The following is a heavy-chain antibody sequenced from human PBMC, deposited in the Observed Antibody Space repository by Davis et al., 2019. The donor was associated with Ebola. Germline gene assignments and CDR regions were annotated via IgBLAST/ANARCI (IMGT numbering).Heavy chain of an antibody. CDR1: GFTFSSYW. CDR3: ARGSVWPDY. J-gene: IGHJ4*02. V-gene: IGHV3-7*03. Sequence: GESLKISCAASGFTFSSYWMSWVRQAPGKGLEWVANIKQDGSEKYYVDSVKGRFTISRDNAKNSLYLQMNSLRAEDTALYYCARGSVWPDYWGRGTLVTVSS. D-gene: IGHD6-25*01. CDR2: IKQDGSEK.